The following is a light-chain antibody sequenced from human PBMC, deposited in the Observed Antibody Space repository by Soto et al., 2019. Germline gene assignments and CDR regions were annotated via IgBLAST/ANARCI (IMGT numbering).Light chain of an antibody. J-gene: IGKJ5*01. V-gene: IGKV3-11*01. CDR2: GAA. CDR3: LLRSNWPIA. CDR1: QCTGST. Sequence: IAMTRSPATLSVSPWDCAPLSCLASQCTGSTLALYQQKPGQTARLRIDGAAARATCVPAGFSGSGSGTGFTLTCGSLVPGGVARYDCLLRSNWPIAFNQGTRLEIK.